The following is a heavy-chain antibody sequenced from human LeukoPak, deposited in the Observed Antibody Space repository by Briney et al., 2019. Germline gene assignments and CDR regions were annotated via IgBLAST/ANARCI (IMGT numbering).Heavy chain of an antibody. CDR1: GFTFSNAW. Sequence: GGSLRLSCAASGFTFSNAWMSWVRQAPGKGLEGVSYISGSGSNIYYGGSLEGRFTISRDNAHNSLYLQISSLRVESTAVYYCATLWEPVAGTTQPLLWGQGTLVTVSS. J-gene: IGHJ4*02. CDR3: ATLWEPVAGTTQPLL. D-gene: IGHD6-19*01. V-gene: IGHV3-11*04. CDR2: ISGSGSNI.